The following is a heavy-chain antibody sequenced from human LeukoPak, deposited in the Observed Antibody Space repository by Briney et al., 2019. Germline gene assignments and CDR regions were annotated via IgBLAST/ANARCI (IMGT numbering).Heavy chain of an antibody. V-gene: IGHV4-39*01. CDR2: IDYSGST. CDR1: GGSISSSSYY. J-gene: IGHJ4*02. D-gene: IGHD6-6*01. CDR3: ARLIAARRPVFDY. Sequence: KPSETLSLTCTVSGGSISSSSYYWGWIRRPPGKGLEWIGSIDYSGSTYYNPSLKSRVTISVDTSKNQFSLKLSSVTAADTAVYYCARLIAARRPVFDYWGQGTLVTVSS.